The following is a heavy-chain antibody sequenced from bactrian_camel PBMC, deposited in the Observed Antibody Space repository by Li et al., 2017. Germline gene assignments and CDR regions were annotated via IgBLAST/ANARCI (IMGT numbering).Heavy chain of an antibody. Sequence: VQLVESGGGLVQPGGSLRLSCVASGFSFSAYDMSWVRQAPGKEREGVAAIYNGGGGSTYYADSVKGRFTISQGNAKNTVYLQMNSLKPEDTAVYYCVRGVVAGPVDYWGQGTQVTVS. CDR1: GFSFSAYD. V-gene: IGHV3S40*01. CDR3: VRGVVAGPVDY. J-gene: IGHJ4*01. D-gene: IGHD6*01. CDR2: IYNGGGGST.